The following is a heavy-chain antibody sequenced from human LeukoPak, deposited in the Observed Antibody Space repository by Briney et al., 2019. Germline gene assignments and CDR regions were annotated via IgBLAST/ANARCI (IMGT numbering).Heavy chain of an antibody. J-gene: IGHJ3*02. Sequence: LSETLSRTCTVSGGSISSSSYYWGWIRQPPGKGLEWIGSIYYSGSTYYNPSLKSRVTISVDTSKNQFSLKLSSVTAADTAVYYCARPKSGWLDAFDIWGQGTMVSVPS. V-gene: IGHV4-39*07. CDR1: GGSISSSSYY. CDR2: IYYSGST. D-gene: IGHD5-12*01. CDR3: ARPKSGWLDAFDI.